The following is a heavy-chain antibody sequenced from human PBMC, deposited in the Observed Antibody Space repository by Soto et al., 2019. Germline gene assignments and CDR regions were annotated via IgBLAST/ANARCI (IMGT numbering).Heavy chain of an antibody. Sequence: HPGGSLRLSCAASGFTFSSYAMSWVRQAPGKGLEWVSAISGSGGSTYYADSVKGRLTISRDNSKNTLYLQMNSLRAEDTAVYYCAKDSTRPWAFDYWGQGTLVTVSS. V-gene: IGHV3-23*01. J-gene: IGHJ4*02. CDR3: AKDSTRPWAFDY. CDR2: ISGSGGST. CDR1: GFTFSSYA. D-gene: IGHD2-2*01.